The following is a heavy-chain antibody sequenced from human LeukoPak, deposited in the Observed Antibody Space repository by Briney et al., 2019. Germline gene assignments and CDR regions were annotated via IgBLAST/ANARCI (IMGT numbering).Heavy chain of an antibody. J-gene: IGHJ6*02. CDR1: GFTFSTYS. D-gene: IGHD6-19*01. CDR2: ISSSSSYI. V-gene: IGHV3-21*01. CDR3: AGSSGYYYYGMDV. Sequence: GGSLRLSCAASGFTFSTYSMNWVRQAPGKGLEWVSSISSSSSYIYYADSVKGRLTISRDNAKNSLYLQMNSLRAEDTAVYYCAGSSGYYYYGMDVWGQGTTVTVSS.